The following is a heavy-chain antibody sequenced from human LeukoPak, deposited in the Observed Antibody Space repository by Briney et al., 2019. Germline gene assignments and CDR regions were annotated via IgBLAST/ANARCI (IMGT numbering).Heavy chain of an antibody. V-gene: IGHV3-30*18. CDR3: ANVNAMSTGY. CDR2: ISYDGSNK. D-gene: IGHD2-2*01. J-gene: IGHJ4*02. CDR1: GFTFSSYG. Sequence: GGSLRLSCAASGFTFSSYGMSWVRQAPGKGLEWVAVISYDGSNKYYADSVKGRFTISRDNSKNTLYLQMNSLRAEDTAVYYCANVNAMSTGYWGQGTLVTVSS.